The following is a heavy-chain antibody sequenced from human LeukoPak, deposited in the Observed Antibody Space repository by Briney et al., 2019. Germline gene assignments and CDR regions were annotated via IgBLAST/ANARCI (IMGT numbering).Heavy chain of an antibody. CDR3: ARQRMVVTAPDY. J-gene: IGHJ4*02. Sequence: GGPLRLSCAASGFTFSSYSMNWVRQAPGKGLEWVSSISSSSSYIYYADSVKGRFTISRDNAKNSLYLQMNSLRAEDTAVYYCARQRMVVTAPDYWGQGTLVTVSS. D-gene: IGHD2-21*02. V-gene: IGHV3-21*01. CDR2: ISSSSSYI. CDR1: GFTFSSYS.